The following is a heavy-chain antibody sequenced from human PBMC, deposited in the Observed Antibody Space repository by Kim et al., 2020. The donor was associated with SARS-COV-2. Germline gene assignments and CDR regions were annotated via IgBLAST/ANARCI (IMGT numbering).Heavy chain of an antibody. J-gene: IGHJ4*02. CDR3: ASLCIAVSY. Sequence: SETLSLTCTVSGGSISSSSYYWGWIRQPPGQGLEWIGSIYYSGSTYYNPSLKSRVTISVDTSKNQFSLKLSSVTAADTAVYYCASLCIAVSYWGQRTLVTLSS. CDR2: IYYSGST. CDR1: GGSISSSSYY. D-gene: IGHD6-19*01. V-gene: IGHV4-39*01.